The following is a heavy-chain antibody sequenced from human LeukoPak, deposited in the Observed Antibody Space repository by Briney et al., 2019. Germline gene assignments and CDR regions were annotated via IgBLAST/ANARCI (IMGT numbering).Heavy chain of an antibody. J-gene: IGHJ3*02. CDR1: GYSFTSYG. CDR2: ISAYNGNT. V-gene: IGHV1-18*01. Sequence: ASVKVSCKASGYSFTSYGISWVRQAPGQWLEWMGWISAYNGNTSYAQKLQGRVTMTTDTSTTTTYMELRSLRSDDTAVYYCARLPDYYDISGPIKDGFDIWGQGTMVTVSS. CDR3: ARLPDYYDISGPIKDGFDI. D-gene: IGHD3-22*01.